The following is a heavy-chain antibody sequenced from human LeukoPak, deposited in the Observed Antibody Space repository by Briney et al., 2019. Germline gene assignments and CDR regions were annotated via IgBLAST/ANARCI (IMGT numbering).Heavy chain of an antibody. D-gene: IGHD3-3*01. CDR1: GFTFSSCS. CDR3: ARGAPFGRVLSPQVLRFLEWLLYPFDC. J-gene: IGHJ4*02. Sequence: GGSQRLSCTASGFTFSSCSTNCVREARGKGLEWVSSISSSRSYIYYEHSVKGLFTISRDNAKNSVSLQMNSLRAEDTAVFYCARGAPFGRVLSPQVLRFLEWLLYPFDCWSQGTLVTVSS. V-gene: IGHV3-21*01. CDR2: ISSSRSYI.